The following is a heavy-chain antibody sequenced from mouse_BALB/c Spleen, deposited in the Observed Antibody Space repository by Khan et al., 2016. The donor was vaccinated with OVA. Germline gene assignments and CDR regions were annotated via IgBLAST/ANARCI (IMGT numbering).Heavy chain of an antibody. D-gene: IGHD4-1*01. CDR2: ISSDADYT. CDR3: ASHLTGSIDY. CDR1: GFTFTSYS. J-gene: IGHJ3*01. Sequence: EVQLQESGGDLVKPGGSLKLSCAASGFTFTSYSMSWVRQTPDKRLEWVASISSDADYTYYPDSVKGRFTISRDNAKNTLYLQMSSLKSEDTAMYYCASHLTGSIDYWGQGTLVTVSA. V-gene: IGHV5-6*01.